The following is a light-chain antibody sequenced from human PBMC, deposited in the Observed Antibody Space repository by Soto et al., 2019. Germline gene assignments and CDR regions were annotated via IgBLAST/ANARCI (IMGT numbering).Light chain of an antibody. CDR3: QSYDSSLSGVV. V-gene: IGLV1-40*01. CDR1: SSNIGAGYD. CDR2: GNS. J-gene: IGLJ2*01. Sequence: QSVLTQPPSVSGAPGQRVTISCTGSSSNIGAGYDVHWYRQLPGTAPKLLIYGNSNRPSGVPDRFSGSKSGTSASLAITGLQAEDEADYYCQSYDSSLSGVVFGGGTKLTAL.